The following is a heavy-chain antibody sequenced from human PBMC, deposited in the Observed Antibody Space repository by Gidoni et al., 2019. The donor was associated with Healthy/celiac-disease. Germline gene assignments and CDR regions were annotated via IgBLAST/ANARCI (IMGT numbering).Heavy chain of an antibody. J-gene: IGHJ6*02. CDR3: AKGMGDFWSGYYQQLYYYYGMDV. Sequence: EVQLLESGGGWLQHGGSLSFSFSAPGFPFTSHALSWVRWAPGKGLAWVSAISGSGGSTYYADSVKGRFTISRDNSKNTLYLQMNSLRAEDTAVYYCAKGMGDFWSGYYQQLYYYYGMDVWGQGTTVTVSS. CDR1: GFPFTSHA. CDR2: ISGSGGST. V-gene: IGHV3-23*01. D-gene: IGHD3-3*01.